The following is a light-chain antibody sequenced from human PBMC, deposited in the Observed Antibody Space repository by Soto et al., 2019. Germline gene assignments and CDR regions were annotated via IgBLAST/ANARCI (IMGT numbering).Light chain of an antibody. CDR2: KVS. CDR3: MQGTHWPIT. J-gene: IGKJ5*01. CDR1: ESLVHSDGIAY. Sequence: DVVMTQSPLALAVTLGQPAPSSCRSNESLVHSDGIAYFSWFQQRPGRSPRRLIYKVSNRDSGVPARFSGSGSGTDFALKISRVEAEDVGVYYCMQGTHWPITFGQGTQLEIK. V-gene: IGKV2-30*02.